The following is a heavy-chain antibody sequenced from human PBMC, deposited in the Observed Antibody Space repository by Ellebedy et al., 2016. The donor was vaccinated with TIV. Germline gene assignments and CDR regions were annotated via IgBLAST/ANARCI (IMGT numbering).Heavy chain of an antibody. J-gene: IGHJ5*02. V-gene: IGHV4-31*03. D-gene: IGHD2-2*01. CDR1: GGSISSGGYY. CDR2: IYYSGST. Sequence: SETLSLTXTVSGGSISSGGYYWSWIRQHPGKGLEWIGYIYYSGSTYYNPSLKSRVTISVDTSKNQFSLKLSSVTAADTAVYYCARVLSHCSSTSCYYIWFGPWGQGTLVTVSS. CDR3: ARVLSHCSSTSCYYIWFGP.